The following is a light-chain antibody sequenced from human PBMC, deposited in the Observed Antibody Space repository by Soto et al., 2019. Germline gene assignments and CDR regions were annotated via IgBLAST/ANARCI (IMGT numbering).Light chain of an antibody. J-gene: IGLJ1*01. Sequence: QSALTQPPSASGSPGQSVTISCTGTKSDIGVYDYVSWYQQHPGKAPKLMIYEVSNRPSGVSNRFSGSKSGNTASLTISGLQAEDEADYYCSSYTSSNTLVFGTGTKVTVL. CDR3: SSYTSSNTLV. CDR1: KSDIGVYDY. CDR2: EVS. V-gene: IGLV2-14*01.